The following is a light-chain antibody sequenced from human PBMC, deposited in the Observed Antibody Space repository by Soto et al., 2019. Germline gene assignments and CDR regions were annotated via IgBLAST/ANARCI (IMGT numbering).Light chain of an antibody. V-gene: IGKV3-15*01. CDR1: QSVSNN. J-gene: IGKJ5*01. CDR3: QQYNNWPPIT. CDR2: GAS. Sequence: EIVLTQSAGTLSLSPGERATLSCRASQSVSNNYLAWYQQKPGQAPRLLIYGASTRATGIPARFSGSGSGTEFTLTISSLQSEDFAVYYCQQYNNWPPITFGQGTRLEI.